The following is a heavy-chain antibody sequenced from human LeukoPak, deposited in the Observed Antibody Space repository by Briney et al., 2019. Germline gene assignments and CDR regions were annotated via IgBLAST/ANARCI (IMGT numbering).Heavy chain of an antibody. CDR1: GFTFSSYA. Sequence: GGSLRLSCAASGFTFSSYAMSWVRQAPGKGLEWVSVISGSGGTTYYADSVKGRFTISRDNSKNTLYLQMNSLRAEDTAVYYCARETISMRVVAHWYFDLWGRGTLVTVSS. J-gene: IGHJ2*01. V-gene: IGHV3-23*01. CDR2: ISGSGGTT. D-gene: IGHD3-22*01. CDR3: ARETISMRVVAHWYFDL.